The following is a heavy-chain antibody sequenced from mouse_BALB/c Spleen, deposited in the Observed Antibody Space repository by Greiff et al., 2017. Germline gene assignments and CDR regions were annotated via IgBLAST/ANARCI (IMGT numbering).Heavy chain of an antibody. D-gene: IGHD2-12*01. CDR2: IWAGGST. CDR3: ARVRSGYAMDY. J-gene: IGHJ4*01. V-gene: IGHV2-9*02. CDR1: GFSLTSYG. Sequence: VMLVESGPGLVAPSQSLSITCTVSGFSLTSYGVHWVRQPPGKGLEWLGVIWAGGSTNYNSALMSRLSISKDNSKSQVFLKMNSLQTDDTAMYYCARVRSGYAMDYWGQGTSVTVSS.